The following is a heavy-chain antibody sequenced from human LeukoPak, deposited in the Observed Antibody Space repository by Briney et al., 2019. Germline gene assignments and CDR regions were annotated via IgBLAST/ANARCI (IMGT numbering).Heavy chain of an antibody. V-gene: IGHV3-74*01. CDR3: AKDRISSGWVGTFDI. CDR1: GFTFSSYW. Sequence: PGGSLRLSCAASGFTFSSYWMHWVRQVPGKGLVWVARINSDGSSTTYADFVKGRFTISRDNAKNTLYLQMNSLRAEDTAVYYCAKDRISSGWVGTFDIWGQGTMVTVSS. CDR2: INSDGSST. J-gene: IGHJ3*02. D-gene: IGHD3-22*01.